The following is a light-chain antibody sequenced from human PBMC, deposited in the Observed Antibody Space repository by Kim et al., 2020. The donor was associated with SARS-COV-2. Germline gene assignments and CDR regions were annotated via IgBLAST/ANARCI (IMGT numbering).Light chain of an antibody. CDR2: RDS. V-gene: IGLV3-9*01. Sequence: SYELTQPLSVSVALGQTARITCGGNNIGSKNVHWYQQRPGQAPVLVIYRDSNRPSGIPERFSGSNSGNTATLTISRAQAGDEADYYCQVWAEEVFGGGTQLTVL. CDR1: NIGSKN. CDR3: QVWAEEV. J-gene: IGLJ2*01.